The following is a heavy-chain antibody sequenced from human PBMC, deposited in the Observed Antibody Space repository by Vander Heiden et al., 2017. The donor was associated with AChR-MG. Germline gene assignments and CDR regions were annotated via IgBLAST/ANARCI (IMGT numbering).Heavy chain of an antibody. Sequence: EVQLVESGGSLVKPGGTVRLSCAASGFTVSNVSRAWVGQAQGKGLEWVSSISNKSAYLHYGDSVKGRFTISRDNAKKSLYLQMTSLRVEDTAVYFWASRVAAGGGMDVWGQGTTVTVSS. CDR1: GFTVSNVS. CDR3: ASRVAAGGGMDV. CDR2: ISNKSAYL. D-gene: IGHD6-13*01. J-gene: IGHJ6*02. V-gene: IGHV3-21*02.